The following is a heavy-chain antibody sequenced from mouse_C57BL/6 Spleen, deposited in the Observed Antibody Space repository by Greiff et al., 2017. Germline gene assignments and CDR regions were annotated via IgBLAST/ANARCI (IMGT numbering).Heavy chain of an antibody. CDR2: INYDGSST. D-gene: IGHD2-5*01. CDR1: GFTFSDYY. CDR3: ARQVYSNYYFDY. Sequence: EVMLVESEGGLVQPGSSMKLSCTASGFTFSDYYMAWVRQVPEKGLEWVANINYDGSSTYYLDSLKSRFIISRDNAKNILYLQMSSLKSEDTATYCCARQVYSNYYFDYWGQGTTLTVSS. V-gene: IGHV5-16*01. J-gene: IGHJ2*01.